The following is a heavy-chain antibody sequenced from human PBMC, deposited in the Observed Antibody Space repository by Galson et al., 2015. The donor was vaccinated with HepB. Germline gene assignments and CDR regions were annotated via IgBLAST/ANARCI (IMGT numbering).Heavy chain of an antibody. Sequence: PALVKPTQTLTLTCTFSGFSLTTTGMCVSWIRQPPGKALEWLALIDWEDDKYYSPSLKTRLTISKETSKNQVVLTLTNMDPVDTATYYCARIRSSSSFFDFWGQGTLVTVSS. J-gene: IGHJ4*02. D-gene: IGHD3-3*01. V-gene: IGHV2-70*01. CDR2: IDWEDDK. CDR1: GFSLTTTGMC. CDR3: ARIRSSSSFFDF.